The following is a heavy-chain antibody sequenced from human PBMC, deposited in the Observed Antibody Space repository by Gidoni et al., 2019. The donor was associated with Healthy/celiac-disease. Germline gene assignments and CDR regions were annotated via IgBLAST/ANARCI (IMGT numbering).Heavy chain of an antibody. Sequence: EVQLVEPGGGLVKPGGSLSLSCAASCFTFSSYSMNWVRQAPGKGLEWVSSISSSSSYLYYADSVKGRFTISRDNAKNSLYLQMNSLRAEDTAVYYGARDKGGGIAARHYYYYGMDVWGQGTTVTVSS. V-gene: IGHV3-21*01. CDR2: ISSSSSYL. CDR3: ARDKGGGIAARHYYYYGMDV. J-gene: IGHJ6*02. D-gene: IGHD6-6*01. CDR1: CFTFSSYS.